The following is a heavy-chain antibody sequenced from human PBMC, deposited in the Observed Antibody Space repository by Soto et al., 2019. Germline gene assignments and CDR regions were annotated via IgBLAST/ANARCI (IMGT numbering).Heavy chain of an antibody. D-gene: IGHD6-13*01. CDR2: ISGSGGST. Sequence: SGGSLRLSCAASGFTFSSYAMSWVRQAPGKGLEWVSAISGSGGSTYYADSVKGRFTISRDNSKNTLYLQMNSLRAEDTAVYYCAKPGYSSSWYEFDYWGQGTLVTVSS. CDR1: GFTFSSYA. CDR3: AKPGYSSSWYEFDY. J-gene: IGHJ4*02. V-gene: IGHV3-23*01.